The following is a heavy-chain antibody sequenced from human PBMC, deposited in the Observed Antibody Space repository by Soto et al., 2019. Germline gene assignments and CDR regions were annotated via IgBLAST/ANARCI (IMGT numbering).Heavy chain of an antibody. CDR2: MYHSGTF. Sequence: SETLSLTCAVSGGSIGGVGYSWSWILQPPGGGLEWIGYMYHSGTFLKSPSLKTRLTMSLDMSKNQFSLTLNSMTAADTAVYYCARAQFYSGSGNYNNLMFDAWGQGIQVTVSS. CDR3: ARAQFYSGSGNYNNLMFDA. V-gene: IGHV4-30-2*01. CDR1: GGSIGGVGYS. D-gene: IGHD3-10*01. J-gene: IGHJ5*02.